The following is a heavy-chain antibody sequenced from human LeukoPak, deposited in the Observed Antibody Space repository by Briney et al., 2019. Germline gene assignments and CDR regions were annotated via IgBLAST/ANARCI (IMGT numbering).Heavy chain of an antibody. D-gene: IGHD6-19*01. CDR2: INHSGST. CDR3: ARRRTRIGSGWARGNYYYYYGMDV. V-gene: IGHV4-34*01. CDR1: GGSFSGYY. J-gene: IGHJ6*02. Sequence: SETLSLTCAVYGGSFSGYYWSWIRQPPGKGLEWLGEINHSGSTNYNPSLKSRVTISVDTSKNQFSLKLSSVTAADTAVYYCARRRTRIGSGWARGNYYYYYGMDVWGQGTTVTVSS.